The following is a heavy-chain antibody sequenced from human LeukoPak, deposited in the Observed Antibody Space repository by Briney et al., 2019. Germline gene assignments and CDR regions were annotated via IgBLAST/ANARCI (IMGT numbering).Heavy chain of an antibody. D-gene: IGHD2-2*02. J-gene: IGHJ4*02. CDR3: AKEHCSSTSCYRGGYYFDY. Sequence: GRSLRLSCAASGFTFSSYGMHWVRQAPGKGLEWVAVIWYDGSNKYYADSVKGRFTISRDNSKNTLYLQMNSLRAEDTAVYYCAKEHCSSTSCYRGGYYFDYWGQGTLATVSS. V-gene: IGHV3-33*06. CDR2: IWYDGSNK. CDR1: GFTFSSYG.